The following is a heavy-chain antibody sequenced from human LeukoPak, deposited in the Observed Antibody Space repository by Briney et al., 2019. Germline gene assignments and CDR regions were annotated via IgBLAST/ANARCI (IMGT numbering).Heavy chain of an antibody. CDR1: GFTFSSYS. V-gene: IGHV3-21*01. J-gene: IGHJ6*02. D-gene: IGHD1-26*01. CDR2: ISSSSSYI. Sequence: GGSLRLSCAASGFTFSSYSMNWVRQAPGKGLEWVSSISSSSSYIYYADSVKGRFTISRDNAKNSLYLQMNSLRAEDTAVYYCARGRAGATRTPYGMDVWGQGTTVTVSS. CDR3: ARGRAGATRTPYGMDV.